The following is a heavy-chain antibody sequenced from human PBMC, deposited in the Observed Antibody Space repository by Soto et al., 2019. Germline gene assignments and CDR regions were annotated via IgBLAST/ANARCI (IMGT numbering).Heavy chain of an antibody. CDR2: INAGNTKT. D-gene: IGHD3-9*01. V-gene: IGHV1-3*01. CDR3: ARVLLADILTGLPPDY. CDR1: GYTFSHYA. Sequence: ASVKVSCKASGYTFSHYAMHWVRQAPGQRLEWMGWINAGNTKTKYSEKFQGRVTFTRDTSASTDYMELSSLTSEDTAVYYCARVLLADILTGLPPDYWGQGTLVTVSS. J-gene: IGHJ4*02.